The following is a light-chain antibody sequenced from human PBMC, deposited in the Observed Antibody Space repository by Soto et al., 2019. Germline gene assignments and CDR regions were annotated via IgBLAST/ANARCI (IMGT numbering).Light chain of an antibody. J-gene: IGLJ1*01. CDR3: NSYTSKSTGV. CDR1: SSDVGGYNY. Sequence: QSALTQPASVSGSPGQSITISCTGTSSDVGGYNYVSWYQQHPGEAPKVIIYEVSDRPSGVSNRFSGSKSGNTASLTISGLQAEDEADYYCNSYTSKSTGVFGTGTKLTVL. CDR2: EVS. V-gene: IGLV2-14*01.